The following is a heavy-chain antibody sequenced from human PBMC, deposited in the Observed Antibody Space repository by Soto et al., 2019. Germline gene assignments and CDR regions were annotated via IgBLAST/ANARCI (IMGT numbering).Heavy chain of an antibody. CDR1: GGTFSSYA. D-gene: IGHD3-9*01. V-gene: IGHV1-69*13. CDR3: ARDTDTIYTLASDP. Sequence: GASVKVSCKASGGTFSSYAISWVRQAPGQGLEWMGGIIPIFGTANYAQKFQGRVTITADESTSTAYMELSSLRSEDTAVYYCARDTDTIYTLASDPWGQGTLVTVSS. J-gene: IGHJ5*02. CDR2: IIPIFGTA.